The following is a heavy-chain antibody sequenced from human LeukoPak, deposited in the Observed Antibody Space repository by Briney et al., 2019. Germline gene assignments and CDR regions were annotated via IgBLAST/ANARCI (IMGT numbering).Heavy chain of an antibody. CDR3: ARAAIFGVDYYNYYMDV. J-gene: IGHJ6*03. Sequence: GESLKISCKGSGYSFTSYWIAWVRQMPGKGLEWMGIIFPGDSDTRYSPSFQGQVTISADRSISTAYLQWSSLKASDTAMYYCARAAIFGVDYYNYYMDVWGKGTTVTVSS. CDR1: GYSFTSYW. CDR2: IFPGDSDT. D-gene: IGHD3-3*01. V-gene: IGHV5-51*01.